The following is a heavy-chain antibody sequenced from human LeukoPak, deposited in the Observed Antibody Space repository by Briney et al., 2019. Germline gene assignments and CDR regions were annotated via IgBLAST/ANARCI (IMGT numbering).Heavy chain of an antibody. V-gene: IGHV3-21*01. CDR1: GFTFSSYS. CDR3: ARLYSGYDYSAFDI. Sequence: PGGSLRLSCAASGFTFSSYSMNWVRQAPGKGLEWVSSISSSSSYIYYADSVKGRFTISRGNARNSLYLQMNSLRAEDTAVYYCARLYSGYDYSAFDIWGQGTMVTVSS. D-gene: IGHD5-12*01. CDR2: ISSSSSYI. J-gene: IGHJ3*02.